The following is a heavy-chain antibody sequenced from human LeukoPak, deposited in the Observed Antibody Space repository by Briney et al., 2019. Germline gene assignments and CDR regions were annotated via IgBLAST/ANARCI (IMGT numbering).Heavy chain of an antibody. Sequence: GGSLRLSCAASGFTFSSYAMSWVSQAPGKGLEWVSVISGSGGSINYADSVKGRFTISRDNSKNTLYLQMNSLRAEDTAVYSCARTPSGWKAYFDYWGQGHRLTVSS. J-gene: IGHJ4*02. CDR3: ARTPSGWKAYFDY. V-gene: IGHV3-23*01. D-gene: IGHD6-19*01. CDR2: ISGSGGSI. CDR1: GFTFSSYA.